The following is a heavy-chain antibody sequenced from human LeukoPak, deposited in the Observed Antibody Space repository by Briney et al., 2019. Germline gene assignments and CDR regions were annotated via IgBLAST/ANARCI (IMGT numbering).Heavy chain of an antibody. D-gene: IGHD3-22*01. CDR3: TTDADIDSNAFHI. V-gene: IGHV3-15*01. J-gene: IGHJ3*02. CDR2: IKSKIDGGTI. CDR1: GFTFSSAW. Sequence: GGSLRLSCAASGFTFSSAWMSWVRQAPGKGLEWVGRIKSKIDGGTIDYAAPVKGAFIISRDDAENTLYLQMNGLKIEDTAMYYCTTDADIDSNAFHIWGQGTMVTVSS.